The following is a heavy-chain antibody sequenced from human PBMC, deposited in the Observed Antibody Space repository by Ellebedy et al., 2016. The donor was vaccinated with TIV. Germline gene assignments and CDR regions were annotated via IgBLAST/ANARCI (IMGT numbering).Heavy chain of an antibody. V-gene: IGHV4-4*07. CDR1: GASISDDY. D-gene: IGHD6-19*01. CDR3: ARARSVAAPLDAFDI. J-gene: IGHJ3*02. CDR2: VYASGST. Sequence: SETLSLTCTVSGASISDDYWSWIRRPAGEGLEWIGRVYASGSTSYNPSLKSRVTMSVDTSKNQFSLKLSSVTAADTAVYYCARARSVAAPLDAFDIWGQGTMVTVSS.